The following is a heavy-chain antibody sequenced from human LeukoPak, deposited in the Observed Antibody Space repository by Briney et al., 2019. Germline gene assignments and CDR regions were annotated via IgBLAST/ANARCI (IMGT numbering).Heavy chain of an antibody. Sequence: SETLSLTCAVYGGSFSGYYWSWIRQPPGKGLEWIGEINHSGSTNYNPSLKSRVTISVDTSKNQFSLKLSSVTAADTAVYYCASAEYGDYVGWFDPWGQGTLVTVSS. CDR1: GGSFSGYY. CDR2: INHSGST. D-gene: IGHD4-17*01. J-gene: IGHJ5*02. CDR3: ASAEYGDYVGWFDP. V-gene: IGHV4-34*01.